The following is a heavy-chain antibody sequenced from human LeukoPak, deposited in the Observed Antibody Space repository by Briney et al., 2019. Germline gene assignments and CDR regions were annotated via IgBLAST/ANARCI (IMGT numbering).Heavy chain of an antibody. J-gene: IGHJ5*02. CDR2: MNPTTGNT. CDR3: ARAFRRTSVDATLSYCFDL. V-gene: IGHV1-8*03. D-gene: IGHD2-15*01. CDR1: RYTFTSSD. Sequence: GASVKVSSMAPRYTFTSSDINWGRQAAGLGLEWMGWMNPTTGNTGYAQKFQGRVTITRNTSISTAYLELSSLRSEDTAVYYCARAFRRTSVDATLSYCFDLWGQGTLVTVSS.